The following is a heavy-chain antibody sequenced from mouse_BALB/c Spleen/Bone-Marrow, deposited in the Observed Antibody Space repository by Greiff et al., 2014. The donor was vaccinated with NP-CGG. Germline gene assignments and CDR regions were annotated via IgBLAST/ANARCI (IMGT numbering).Heavy chain of an antibody. D-gene: IGHD1-1*01. Sequence: EVKLVESGPSLVKPSQTLSLTCSVTGDSTTSGYWNWIRKFPGNKLEYMGYISYSGSTYYNPSLKSRISITRDTSKNQYYLQLNSVTTEDTATYYCAITTVVATDYWGQGTSVTVSS. CDR1: GDSTTSGY. J-gene: IGHJ4*01. CDR3: AITTVVATDY. CDR2: ISYSGST. V-gene: IGHV3-8*02.